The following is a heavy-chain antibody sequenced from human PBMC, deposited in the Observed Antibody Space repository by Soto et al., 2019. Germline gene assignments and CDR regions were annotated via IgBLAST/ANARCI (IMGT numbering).Heavy chain of an antibody. CDR2: LSGSDGKT. CDR3: GRWSFLHH. D-gene: IGHD1-26*01. V-gene: IGHV3-23*01. J-gene: IGHJ4*02. Sequence: EVQLLESGGRLVQPGGSLRLSCATSGFSFSSFVMSWVRQAPGKGLEWVSSLSGSDGKTYYADSVKGRFSMSTDTSKSTLYLEMNSLRAEDTAVYYCGRWSFLHHWGQGARVTVS. CDR1: GFSFSSFV.